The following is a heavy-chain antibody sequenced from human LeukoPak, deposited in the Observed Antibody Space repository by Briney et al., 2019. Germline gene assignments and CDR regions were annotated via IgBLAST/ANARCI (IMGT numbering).Heavy chain of an antibody. J-gene: IGHJ3*02. D-gene: IGHD2-15*01. V-gene: IGHV3-20*04. CDR3: ARAGREGYCTGGSCYGPGDHGFDI. CDR1: GFTFDDYG. CDR2: INWNGGST. Sequence: GGSLRLSCAASGFTFDDYGMSWVRQAPGKGLEWVPGINWNGGSTGYADSVKGRFTISRDNAKNSLYLQMNSLRAEDTALYYCARAGREGYCTGGSCYGPGDHGFDIWGQGTMVTVSS.